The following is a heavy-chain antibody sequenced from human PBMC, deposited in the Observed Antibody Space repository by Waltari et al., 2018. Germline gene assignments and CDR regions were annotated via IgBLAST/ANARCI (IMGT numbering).Heavy chain of an antibody. Sequence: QVQLVESGGGVVQPGGSLRLSCAASGFTFSSYGMHWVRQAPGKGLEWVAFIRYDGSNKYNADSVKGRFTISRDNSKNTLYLQMNSLRAEDTAVYYCAKARWGQQLPRGFDPWGQGTLVTVSS. CDR2: IRYDGSNK. J-gene: IGHJ5*02. CDR3: AKARWGQQLPRGFDP. V-gene: IGHV3-30*02. CDR1: GFTFSSYG. D-gene: IGHD6-13*01.